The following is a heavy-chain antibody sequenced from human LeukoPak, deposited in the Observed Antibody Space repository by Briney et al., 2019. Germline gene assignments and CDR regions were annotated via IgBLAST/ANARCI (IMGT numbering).Heavy chain of an antibody. CDR3: ARGTYYYDSSGLDY. D-gene: IGHD3-22*01. J-gene: IGHJ4*02. CDR1: VGSPSDFH. V-gene: IGHV4-34*01. Sequence: PSQTLSLTCTVYVGSPSDFHCSCIPLPPAKRLEWIGEINHSGNTNYNPSLKSRVTISVDTSKTQFSLKLSPVTAADTAFYYCARGTYYYDSSGLDYWGQGTLVTVSS. CDR2: INHSGNT.